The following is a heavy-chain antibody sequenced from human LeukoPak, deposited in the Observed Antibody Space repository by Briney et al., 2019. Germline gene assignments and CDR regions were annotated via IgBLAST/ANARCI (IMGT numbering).Heavy chain of an antibody. CDR2: IFYSGST. D-gene: IGHD3-3*01. CDR1: GGSISSYF. V-gene: IGHV4-59*01. CDR3: ARRGPYEGFWSGTRGAFDI. J-gene: IGHJ3*02. Sequence: KPSETLSLTCTVSGGSISSYFWSWIRQPPGKGLEWIGYIFYSGSTNYNPSLKSRVTISVDTSQNHFSLKLSSVTAADTAVYYCARRGPYEGFWSGTRGAFDIWGQGTMVTVSS.